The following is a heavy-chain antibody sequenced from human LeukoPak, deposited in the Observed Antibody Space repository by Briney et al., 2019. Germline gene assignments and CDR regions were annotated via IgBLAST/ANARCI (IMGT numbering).Heavy chain of an antibody. CDR2: ISGSGGST. J-gene: IGHJ4*02. CDR3: VKDLLDIIDY. CDR1: GFTFSSYA. D-gene: IGHD5-12*01. V-gene: IGHV3-23*01. Sequence: GGSLRLSCAASGFTFSSYAMSWVRQAPGKGLEWVSAISGSGGSTYYADSVKGRFTISRDNFKNTLYLQMNSLRAEDTTVYYCVKDLLDIIDYWGQGTLVTVSS.